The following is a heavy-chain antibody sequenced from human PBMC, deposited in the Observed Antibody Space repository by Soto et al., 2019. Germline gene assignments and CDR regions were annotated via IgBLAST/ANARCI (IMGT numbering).Heavy chain of an antibody. V-gene: IGHV3-23*01. J-gene: IGHJ4*02. CDR1: GFTFSSYA. CDR3: AKGSDIVVVPAAIRSSCYFDY. Sequence: GGSLRLSCAASGFTFSSYAMSWVRQAPGKGLEWVSSISGSGGSTYYADSVKGRFTISRDNSKNTLYLQMNSLRAEDTAVYYCAKGSDIVVVPAAIRSSCYFDYWGQVTLVTVSS. CDR2: ISGSGGST. D-gene: IGHD2-2*02.